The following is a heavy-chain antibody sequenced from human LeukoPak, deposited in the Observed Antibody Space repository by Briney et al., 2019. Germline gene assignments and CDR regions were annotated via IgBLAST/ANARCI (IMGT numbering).Heavy chain of an antibody. CDR3: ARGSGNYYDSSGYYPY. D-gene: IGHD3-22*01. CDR2: INPDGTTT. V-gene: IGHV3-74*01. J-gene: IGHJ4*02. Sequence: GGSLRLSCAASGFTFSTYWMHWVRQAPGKGLVWVSRINPDGTTTSYADSVKGRFTISRDNAKDTVYLQMNSLRAEDTALYYCARGSGNYYDSSGYYPYWGQGTLVTVSS. CDR1: GFTFSTYW.